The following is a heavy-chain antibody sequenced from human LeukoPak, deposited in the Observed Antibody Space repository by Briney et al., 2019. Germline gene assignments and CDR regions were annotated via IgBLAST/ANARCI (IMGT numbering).Heavy chain of an antibody. CDR3: AMYYYGSGSQSPFDY. V-gene: IGHV1-2*02. CDR2: INPNSGGT. D-gene: IGHD3-10*01. CDR1: GYTFTGYY. J-gene: IGHJ4*02. Sequence: GASVKVSCKASGYTFTGYYMHRVRQAPGQGLEWMGWINPNSGGTNYAQKFQGRVTMTRDTSISTAYMELSRPRSDDTAVYSCAMYYYGSGSQSPFDYWGQGTLVTVSS.